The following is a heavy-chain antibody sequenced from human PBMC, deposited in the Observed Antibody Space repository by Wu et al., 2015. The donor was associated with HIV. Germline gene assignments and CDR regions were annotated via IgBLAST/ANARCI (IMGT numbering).Heavy chain of an antibody. J-gene: IGHJ4*02. Sequence: QVQLVQSGAEVKKPGASVKVSCKASGYTFTSYYMHWVRQAPGQGLEWMGIINPSGGSTSYAQKFQGRVTMTRDTSTSTVYMELSSLRSEDTAVYYCAADYYDSSGYYYLPGYWGQGTLVTVSS. CDR1: GYTFTSYY. V-gene: IGHV1-46*01. CDR3: AADYYDSSGYYYLPGY. CDR2: INPSGGST. D-gene: IGHD3-22*01.